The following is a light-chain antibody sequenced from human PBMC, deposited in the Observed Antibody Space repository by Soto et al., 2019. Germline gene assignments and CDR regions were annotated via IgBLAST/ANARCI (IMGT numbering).Light chain of an antibody. CDR3: TSYAGSITLL. J-gene: IGLJ2*01. CDR1: SSDVGGYNF. V-gene: IGLV2-14*01. Sequence: QSALTQPASVSGSPGQSITISCTGTSSDVGGYNFVSWYQQHPGKAPKLMIYDVSNRPSGVSNRFSGSKSGNTASLTISGFQAEDEADYYCTSYAGSITLLFGGGTQLTVL. CDR2: DVS.